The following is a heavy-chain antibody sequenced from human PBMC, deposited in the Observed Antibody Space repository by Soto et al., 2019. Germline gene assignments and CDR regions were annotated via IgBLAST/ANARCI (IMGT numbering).Heavy chain of an antibody. CDR3: THRQREQLLWFGELNFDY. D-gene: IGHD3-10*01. J-gene: IGHJ4*02. Sequence: SGPTLVKPTQTLTLTCTFSGFSLSTSGVGVGWIRQPPGKALEWLALIYWNDDKRYSPSLKSRLTITKDTSKNQVVLTMTNMDPVDTATYYCTHRQREQLLWFGELNFDYWGQGTLVTVSS. V-gene: IGHV2-5*01. CDR1: GFSLSTSGVG. CDR2: IYWNDDK.